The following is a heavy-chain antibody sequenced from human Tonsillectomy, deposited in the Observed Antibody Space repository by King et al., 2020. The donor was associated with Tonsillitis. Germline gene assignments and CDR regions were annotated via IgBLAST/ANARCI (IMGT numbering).Heavy chain of an antibody. Sequence: VQLVESGGGVVKPGGSLRLSCAASGITFSNAWMSWVRQAPGKGLEWVGRIKSKTDGGTTDYAAPVKGRFIISRDDSKNTLYLQVHSLKTEDTAVYYCTTVTSLGYYYYIDVWGKGTTVTVSS. D-gene: IGHD4-23*01. CDR2: IKSKTDGGTT. CDR1: GITFSNAW. J-gene: IGHJ6*03. CDR3: TTVTSLGYYYYIDV. V-gene: IGHV3-15*01.